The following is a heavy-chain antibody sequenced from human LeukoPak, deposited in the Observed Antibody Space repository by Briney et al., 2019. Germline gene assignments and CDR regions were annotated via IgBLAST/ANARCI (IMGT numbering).Heavy chain of an antibody. CDR1: GFTVSSNY. Sequence: GSLRLSCAASGFTVSSNYMSWVRQAPGKGLEWVSVIYAGGSTYYADSVKGRFTISRDNSKNTVSLQMNSLRAEDTAVYYCAKDSMEDYWGQGTLVTVSS. J-gene: IGHJ4*02. D-gene: IGHD3-22*01. CDR2: IYAGGST. CDR3: AKDSMEDY. V-gene: IGHV3-66*02.